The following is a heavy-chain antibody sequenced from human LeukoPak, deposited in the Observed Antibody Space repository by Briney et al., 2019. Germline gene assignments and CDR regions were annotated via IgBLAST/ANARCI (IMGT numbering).Heavy chain of an antibody. J-gene: IGHJ3*02. CDR2: INTNTGNP. CDR3: ARDQSRGGRITMIVTAFDI. Sequence: ASVKVSCKASGYTFTSYAMNWVRQAPGQGLEWMGWINTNTGNPTYAQGFTGRLVFSLDTSVSTAYLQISSLKAEDTAVYYCARDQSRGGRITMIVTAFDIWGQGTMVTVSS. CDR1: GYTFTSYA. V-gene: IGHV7-4-1*02. D-gene: IGHD3-22*01.